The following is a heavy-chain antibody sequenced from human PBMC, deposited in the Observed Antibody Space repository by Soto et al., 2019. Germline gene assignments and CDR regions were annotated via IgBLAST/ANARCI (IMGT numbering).Heavy chain of an antibody. J-gene: IGHJ4*02. CDR2: ISWNSGSI. D-gene: IGHD2-2*01. Sequence: EVQLVESGGGLVQPGRSLRLSCAASGFTFDDYAMHWVRQAPGKGLEWVSGISWNSGSIGYADSVKGRFTISRDNAKNSLYLQMDSLRAEDTALYYCAKALPEDIVVVPAAMSHWGQGTLVTVSS. CDR1: GFTFDDYA. V-gene: IGHV3-9*01. CDR3: AKALPEDIVVVPAAMSH.